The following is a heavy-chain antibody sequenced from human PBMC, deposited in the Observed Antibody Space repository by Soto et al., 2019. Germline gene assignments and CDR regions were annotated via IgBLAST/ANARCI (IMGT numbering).Heavy chain of an antibody. V-gene: IGHV4-38-2*02. J-gene: IGHJ4*02. CDR1: GFSISSGYY. D-gene: IGHD1-26*01. Sequence: PSETLSLTCAVSGFSISSGYYWGGIRQPPGKGVEWIWSMYYSGSTYYIPSLKSRGTISVDTSKNQFSLKMSSVTAADTAVYYCARDWYRDGENGGYFDYWGQGTLVTVSS. CDR3: ARDWYRDGENGGYFDY. CDR2: MYYSGST.